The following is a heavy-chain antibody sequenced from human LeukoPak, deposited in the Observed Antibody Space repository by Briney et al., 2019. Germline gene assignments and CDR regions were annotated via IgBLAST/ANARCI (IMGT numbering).Heavy chain of an antibody. CDR1: GGSISNYY. CDR3: VRGNWGSDFDY. D-gene: IGHD7-27*01. Sequence: SETLSLTCTVSGGSISNYYWSWIRQPPGKGLEWIGFIYYSGTTNYNPSLKSRVSLSVDTSKNQFSLKLTSVTAADTAIYYCVRGNWGSDFDYWGQGTLVTVSS. CDR2: IYYSGTT. J-gene: IGHJ4*02. V-gene: IGHV4-59*08.